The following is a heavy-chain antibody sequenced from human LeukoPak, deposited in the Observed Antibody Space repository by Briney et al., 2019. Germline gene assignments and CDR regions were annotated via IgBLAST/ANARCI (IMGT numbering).Heavy chain of an antibody. D-gene: IGHD6-19*01. J-gene: IGHJ3*02. V-gene: IGHV3-21*01. Sequence: GGSLRLSCAASGFTFSSYSMNWVRQAPGKARECVSSISSSSSYIYYADSVKGRFTISRYNAKNSLYLQMNSLRAEDTAVYYCARAQWLNDAFDIWGQGTMVTVSS. CDR1: GFTFSSYS. CDR2: ISSSSSYI. CDR3: ARAQWLNDAFDI.